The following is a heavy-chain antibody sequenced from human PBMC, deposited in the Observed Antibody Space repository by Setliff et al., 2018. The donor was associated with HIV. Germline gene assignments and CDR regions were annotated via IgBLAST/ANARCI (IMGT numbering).Heavy chain of an antibody. J-gene: IGHJ6*03. CDR2: ISYTGKS. CDR3: ARGRVYKGYYDSSSSWGRYYYYHMDV. CDR1: GGAISSSYYY. D-gene: IGHD3-22*01. Sequence: PSETLSLTCTVSGGAISSSYYYWGWIRQPPGKGLQWIGSISYTGKSYYNPALKRRVTVSVDTSKNQFALTLSSVTAADTAVFYCARGRVYKGYYDSSSSWGRYYYYHMDVWGQGTTVTVSS. V-gene: IGHV4-39*01.